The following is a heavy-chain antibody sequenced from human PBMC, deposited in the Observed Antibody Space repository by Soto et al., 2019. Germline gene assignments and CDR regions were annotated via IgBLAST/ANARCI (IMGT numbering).Heavy chain of an antibody. CDR3: AKEVSGWLYYFDY. CDR1: GFTFSSYG. CDR2: ISYDGSNK. D-gene: IGHD6-19*01. Sequence: GSLRLSCXASGFTFSSYGMHWVRQAPGKGLEWVAVISYDGSNKYYADSVKGRFTISRDNSKNTLYLQMNSLRAEDTAVYYCAKEVSGWLYYFDYWGQGTLVTVSS. J-gene: IGHJ4*02. V-gene: IGHV3-30*18.